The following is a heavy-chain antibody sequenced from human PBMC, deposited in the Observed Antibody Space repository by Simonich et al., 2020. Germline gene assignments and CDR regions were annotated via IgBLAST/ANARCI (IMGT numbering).Heavy chain of an antibody. J-gene: IGHJ5*02. D-gene: IGHD6-13*01. CDR1: GFTFSSYG. CDR3: ARAYSSSWYNWFDP. CDR2: IWYDGNNK. Sequence: QVQLVESGGGVVQPGRSLRLSCAASGFTFSSYGMHWGRQAPGKGMGWVAVIWYDGNNKYYADSVKGRFTISRDNSKNTLYLQMNSLRAEDTAVYYCARAYSSSWYNWFDPWGQGTLVTVSS. V-gene: IGHV3-33*01.